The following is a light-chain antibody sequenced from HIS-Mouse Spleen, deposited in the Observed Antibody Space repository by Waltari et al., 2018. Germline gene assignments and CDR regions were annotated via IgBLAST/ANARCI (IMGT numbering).Light chain of an antibody. J-gene: IGLJ2*01. CDR1: SLRSYY. V-gene: IGLV3-19*01. CDR3: NSRDSSGNHVV. Sequence: SSELTQDPAVSVALGQTVRITCQGDSLRSYYASWYQQKPGQAPVLVIYGKNNRPSGIPGPFSGSSSGNTASLTITGAQAEDEADYYCNSRDSSGNHVVFGGGTKLTVL. CDR2: GKN.